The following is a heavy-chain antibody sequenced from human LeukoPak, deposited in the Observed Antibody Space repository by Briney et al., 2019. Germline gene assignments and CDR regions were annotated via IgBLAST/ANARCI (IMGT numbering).Heavy chain of an antibody. CDR3: AREGAHDYGDYVYGMDV. Sequence: GGSLRLSCAASGFTFSSYEMNWVRQAPGKGLEWVSYISSSGSTIYYADSVKGRFTISRDNAKNSLYLQMNSLRAEDTAVYYCAREGAHDYGDYVYGMDVWGQGTTITVSS. D-gene: IGHD4-17*01. J-gene: IGHJ6*02. CDR2: ISSSGSTI. CDR1: GFTFSSYE. V-gene: IGHV3-48*03.